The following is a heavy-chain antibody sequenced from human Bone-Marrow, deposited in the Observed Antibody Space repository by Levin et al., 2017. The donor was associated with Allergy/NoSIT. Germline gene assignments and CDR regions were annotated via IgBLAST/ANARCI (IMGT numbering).Heavy chain of an antibody. CDR2: IYPGDSDT. Sequence: GESLKISCKGSGYSFTSYWIGWVRQMPGKGLEWMGIIYPGDSDTRYSPSFQGQVTISADKSISTAYLQWSSLKASDTAMYYCARPRGEGLQPEGNSLWFDPWGQGTLVTVSS. J-gene: IGHJ5*02. V-gene: IGHV5-51*01. CDR3: ARPRGEGLQPEGNSLWFDP. D-gene: IGHD4-23*01. CDR1: GYSFTSYW.